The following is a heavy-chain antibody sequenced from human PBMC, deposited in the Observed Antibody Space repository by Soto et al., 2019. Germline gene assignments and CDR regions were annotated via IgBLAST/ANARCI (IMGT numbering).Heavy chain of an antibody. J-gene: IGHJ4*02. CDR2: INPNGGSR. D-gene: IGHD4-17*01. Sequence: ASVKVSCKASGYTFTSYYMHWVRQAPGQGLEWMGIINPNGGSRGYAQKSQGRVTMTRDTSTSTVYMELSSLRSEDTAVHYCALGTVTNHFEYWGQGTMVTVSS. V-gene: IGHV1-46*01. CDR3: ALGTVTNHFEY. CDR1: GYTFTSYY.